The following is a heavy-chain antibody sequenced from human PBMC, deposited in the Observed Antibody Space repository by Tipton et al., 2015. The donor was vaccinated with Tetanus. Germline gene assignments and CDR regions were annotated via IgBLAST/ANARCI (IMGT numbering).Heavy chain of an antibody. CDR3: ARYNSGWKDPMGVPIGFDL. V-gene: IGHV3-21*06. CDR2: ITSAGSYI. J-gene: IGHJ2*01. Sequence: QLVQSGGGLVQPGGSLRLSCAASGFTFDDYAMHWVRQAPGKGLEWVSSITSAGSYIYYADSVKGRFTISRDNAKNSVYLQMNSLRAEDTAVFYCARYNSGWKDPMGVPIGFDLWGRGTLVTVSS. D-gene: IGHD6-19*01. CDR1: GFTFDDYA.